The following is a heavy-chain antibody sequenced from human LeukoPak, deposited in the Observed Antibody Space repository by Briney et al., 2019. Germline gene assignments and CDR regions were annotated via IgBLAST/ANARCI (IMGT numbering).Heavy chain of an antibody. CDR2: IYYSGST. CDR1: GGSISSGGYS. J-gene: IGHJ4*02. D-gene: IGHD3-10*01. CDR3: ARYITMVRGSITPSGFDY. Sequence: PSQTLSLTCAVSGGSISSGGYSWRWIRQPPGKGLEWIGYIYYSGSTYYNPSLKSRVTISVDRSKNQFSLKLSSVTAADTAVYYCARYITMVRGSITPSGFDYWGQGTLVTVSS. V-gene: IGHV4-30-2*01.